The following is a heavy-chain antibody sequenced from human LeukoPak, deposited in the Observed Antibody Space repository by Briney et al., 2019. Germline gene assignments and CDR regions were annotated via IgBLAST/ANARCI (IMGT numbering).Heavy chain of an antibody. CDR2: IYYSGST. CDR3: ARVRGGSDYCYYYMDV. CDR1: GGSISSYY. D-gene: IGHD3-10*01. V-gene: IGHV4-59*01. J-gene: IGHJ6*03. Sequence: PSETLSLTCTVSGGSISSYYWSWIRQPPGKGLEWIGYIYYSGSTNYNPSLKSRVTISVDASKNQFSLKLSSVTAADTAVYYCARVRGGSDYCYYYMDVWGKGTTVTVPS.